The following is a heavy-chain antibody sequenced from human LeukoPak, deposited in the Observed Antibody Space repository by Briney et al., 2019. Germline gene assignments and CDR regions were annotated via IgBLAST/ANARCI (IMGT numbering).Heavy chain of an antibody. CDR1: GFDFGGRG. V-gene: IGHV3-21*01. CDR3: ARSRSGGDYSFDY. Sequence: GGSLRLSCVVSGFDFGGRGMSWVRQAPGKGLEWVASIAGSGGFTYYADSVKGRFTISKDNAKNSLYLQMNSLRAEDTAVYYCARSRSGGDYSFDYWGQGTLVTVSS. J-gene: IGHJ4*02. D-gene: IGHD4-17*01. CDR2: IAGSGGFT.